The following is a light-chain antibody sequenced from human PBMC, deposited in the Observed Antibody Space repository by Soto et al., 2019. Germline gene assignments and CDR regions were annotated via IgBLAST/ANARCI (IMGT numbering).Light chain of an antibody. V-gene: IGKV1-5*01. CDR3: QQYGFS. Sequence: DIQMTQSPSTLSASVGDRVTITCRASQSVSHWLAWYQQKPGMAPKLLIHDASSLESGVPSRFRGSGSRKEFTLTISSLQPDDFATYYCQQYGFSFGPGTKVEI. CDR2: DAS. J-gene: IGKJ3*01. CDR1: QSVSHW.